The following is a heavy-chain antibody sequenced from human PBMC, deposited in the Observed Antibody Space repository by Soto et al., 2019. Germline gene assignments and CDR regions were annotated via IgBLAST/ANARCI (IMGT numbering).Heavy chain of an antibody. CDR2: IYYSGST. CDR3: VRGDYDFLSGYYAVFEI. V-gene: IGHV4-59*01. D-gene: IGHD3-3*01. J-gene: IGHJ3*02. Sequence: SWILQTQGKGLEWIGYIYYSGSTNYNPSLKSRVTISVDTSKNQFSLKLSSVTAADTAVYYCVRGDYDFLSGYYAVFEIRVKRTMVTVS.